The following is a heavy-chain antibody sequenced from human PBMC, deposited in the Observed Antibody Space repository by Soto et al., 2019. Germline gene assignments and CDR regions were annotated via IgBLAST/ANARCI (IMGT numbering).Heavy chain of an antibody. V-gene: IGHV4-31*03. J-gene: IGHJ6*02. CDR1: GGSISSGGYY. CDR2: IYYSGST. Sequence: PSETLSLTCTVSGGSISSGGYYWSWIRQHPGKGPEWIGYIYYSGSTYYNPSLKSRVTISVDTSKNQFSLKLSSVTAADTAVYYCARGRLSGATYYYGMDVWGQGTTLTVSS. D-gene: IGHD5-12*01. CDR3: ARGRLSGATYYYGMDV.